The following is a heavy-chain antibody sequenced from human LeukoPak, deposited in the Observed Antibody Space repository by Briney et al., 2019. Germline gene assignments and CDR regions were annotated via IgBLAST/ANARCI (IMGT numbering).Heavy chain of an antibody. D-gene: IGHD1-14*01. CDR2: INYSGNT. CDR1: GDSVSSGVYY. CDR3: ARENVRTFDY. J-gene: IGHJ4*02. V-gene: IGHV4-31*03. Sequence: PSQTLPLTCTVSGDSVSSGVYYWSWFRQHPGKGLEWIGYINYSGNTYSNPSLKSRLAISLDTSRNQLSLKLSSVTAADTAVYYCARENVRTFDYWGQGTLVTVSS.